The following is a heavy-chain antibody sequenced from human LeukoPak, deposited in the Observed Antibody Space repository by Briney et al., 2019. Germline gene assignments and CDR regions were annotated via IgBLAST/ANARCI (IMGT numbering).Heavy chain of an antibody. D-gene: IGHD5-18*01. J-gene: IGHJ3*02. Sequence: GGSLRLSCAASGFTFSNYWMSWVRQASGKGLEWVGRIRSKANSYATAYAASVKGRLTISRDDSKNTAYLQMNSLKTEDTAVYYCTRPSMSEYSYGANDAFDIWGQGTMVTVSS. V-gene: IGHV3-73*01. CDR3: TRPSMSEYSYGANDAFDI. CDR2: IRSKANSYAT. CDR1: GFTFSNYW.